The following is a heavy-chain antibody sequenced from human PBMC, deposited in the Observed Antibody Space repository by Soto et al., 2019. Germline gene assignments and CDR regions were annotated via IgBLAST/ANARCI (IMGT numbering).Heavy chain of an antibody. CDR1: GLTFSSYW. V-gene: IGHV3-74*01. CDR3: ARASGRNIHLDY. CDR2: INTDGSST. J-gene: IGHJ4*02. D-gene: IGHD1-26*01. Sequence: EVQLVESGGGLVQPGGSLRLSCAASGLTFSSYWMHWVRQAPGKGLVWVSRINTDGSSTTYADSVKGRFTISRDNTKNARYLQMNSLRVGDTAVYYCARASGRNIHLDYWGQGTLVPVSS.